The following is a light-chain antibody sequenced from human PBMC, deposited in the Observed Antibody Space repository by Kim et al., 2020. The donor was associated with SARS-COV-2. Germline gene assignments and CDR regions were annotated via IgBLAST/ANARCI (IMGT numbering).Light chain of an antibody. CDR2: DTS. Sequence: TLSLSPGERATLSCRASQTVRTSFAWYQQKPVQAPRLLIYDTSNRATGIPAKFSGSGSGTDFTLTISSLEPADSAVYYCQQRANWLFGQGTKLEI. V-gene: IGKV3-11*01. J-gene: IGKJ2*01. CDR1: QTVRTS. CDR3: QQRANWL.